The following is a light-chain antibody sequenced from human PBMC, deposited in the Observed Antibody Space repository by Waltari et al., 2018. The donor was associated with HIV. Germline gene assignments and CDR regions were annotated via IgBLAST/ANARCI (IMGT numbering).Light chain of an antibody. Sequence: QSALTQPPSASGSPGQSVTISCTGTSSDVGAYNYVSWYQHHPGKATKPMIYEVSKRPSGVPDRFSGSKSGNPASLTVSGLQTEDEADYYCTSYAGNNNYIIFGGGTKLTVL. CDR1: SSDVGAYNY. CDR2: EVS. V-gene: IGLV2-8*01. J-gene: IGLJ2*01. CDR3: TSYAGNNNYII.